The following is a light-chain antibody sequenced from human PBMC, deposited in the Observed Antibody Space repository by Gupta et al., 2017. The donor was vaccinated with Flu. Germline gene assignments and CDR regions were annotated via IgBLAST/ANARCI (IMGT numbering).Light chain of an antibody. CDR1: QGRGDSDGNTY. CDR3: RQCEHWPRA. Sequence: VTLGKPAFNYCSASQGRGDSDGNTYLHWFQQRPGQSPRRLIYKGSHRESGVPDRFSGSGSGTDFTLKISSVEAEDVGIYSCRQCEHWPRAFGPGTTVEIK. CDR2: KGS. V-gene: IGKV2-30*01. J-gene: IGKJ1*01.